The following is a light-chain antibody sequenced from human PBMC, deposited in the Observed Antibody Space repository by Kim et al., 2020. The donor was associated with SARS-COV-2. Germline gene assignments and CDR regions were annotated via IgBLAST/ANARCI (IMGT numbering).Light chain of an antibody. CDR2: YDS. J-gene: IGLJ2*01. CDR1: NIGSKS. CDR3: QVWDSSSDVL. V-gene: IGLV3-21*04. Sequence: SYELTQPPSVSVAPGKTARITCGGNNIGSKSVHWYQQKPGQAPVLVIYYDSDRPSGIPERFSGSNSGNTATLTISRVEAGDEADYYCQVWDSSSDVLFGGGTQLTVL.